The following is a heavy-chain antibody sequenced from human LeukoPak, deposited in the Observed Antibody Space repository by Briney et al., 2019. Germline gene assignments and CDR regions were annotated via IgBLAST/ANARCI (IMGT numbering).Heavy chain of an antibody. CDR2: FSSSDTII. D-gene: IGHD4/OR15-4a*01. CDR3: ARRAGAYSHPYDY. V-gene: IGHV3-11*01. J-gene: IGHJ4*02. Sequence: GGSLRLSCAASGFSFSDYYMSWIRQAPGKGLEWVSSFSSSDTIIDYADSVKGRFTISRDNAKSSVYLQMNSLRAEDTAVYYCARRAGAYSHPYDYWGQGTLVTVSS. CDR1: GFSFSDYY.